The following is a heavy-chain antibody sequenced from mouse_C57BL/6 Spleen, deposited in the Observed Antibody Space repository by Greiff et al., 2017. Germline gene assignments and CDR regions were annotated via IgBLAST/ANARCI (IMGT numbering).Heavy chain of an antibody. J-gene: IGHJ2*01. V-gene: IGHV1-59*01. CDR2: IDPSDSYT. Sequence: QVQLQQPGAELVRPGTSVKLSCKASGYTFTSYWMHWVKQRPGQGLEWIGVIDPSDSYTNYNQKFKGKATLTLDTSSSTAYMQLSSLTSEDSAVYYCARGNYGVDYWGQGTTLTVSS. CDR1: GYTFTSYW. CDR3: ARGNYGVDY. D-gene: IGHD1-1*01.